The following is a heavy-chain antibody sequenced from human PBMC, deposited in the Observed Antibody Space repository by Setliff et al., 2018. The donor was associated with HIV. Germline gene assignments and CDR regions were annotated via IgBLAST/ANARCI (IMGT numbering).Heavy chain of an antibody. CDR2: IYTSGST. Sequence: SETLSLTCTVSGGSISSHYWSWIRQPPGKGLEWIGYIYTSGSTNYNPSLKSRVTIFVNTSKNHLSLKLSSVTAADTAVYYCARVGRYSSSFYYMDVWGKGTTVTVSS. J-gene: IGHJ6*03. CDR3: ARVGRYSSSFYYMDV. V-gene: IGHV4-4*08. CDR1: GGSISSHY. D-gene: IGHD6-6*01.